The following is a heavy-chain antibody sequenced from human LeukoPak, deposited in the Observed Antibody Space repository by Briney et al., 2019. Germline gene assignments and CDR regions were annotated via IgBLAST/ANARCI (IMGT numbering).Heavy chain of an antibody. V-gene: IGHV5-51*01. CDR2: THPGNSDT. Sequence: GESLKISCKGSGYSFTNYWVAWVRQMPGKGLEWMGITHPGNSDTRYSPSFQGQVTISADKSISTAYLQWTSLKASDTAIYYCARQPLVRDCGGDCEFDYWGQGTRVSVSS. CDR1: GYSFTNYW. J-gene: IGHJ4*02. D-gene: IGHD2-21*02. CDR3: ARQPLVRDCGGDCEFDY.